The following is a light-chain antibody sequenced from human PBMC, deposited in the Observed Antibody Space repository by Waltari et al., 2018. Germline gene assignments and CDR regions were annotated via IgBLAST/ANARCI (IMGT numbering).Light chain of an antibody. CDR1: QSLLHTDGNAY. V-gene: IGKV2-28*01. Sequence: DIVLTQSPLSLPVTPGAPASFSRRSSQSLLHTDGNAYLVWYLQKPGQSPQLLIYSTSNRASGVPDRFSGSGSGTDFTLKISRVEAEDVGVYYCMQALQTPWTFGQGTKVEVK. J-gene: IGKJ1*01. CDR3: MQALQTPWT. CDR2: STS.